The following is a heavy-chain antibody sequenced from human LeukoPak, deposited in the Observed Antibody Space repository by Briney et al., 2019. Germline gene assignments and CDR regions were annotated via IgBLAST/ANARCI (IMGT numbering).Heavy chain of an antibody. CDR3: ARVAGDILTGYSASYYYYYYGMDV. Sequence: GASVKVSCKASGYTFTGYYMHWVRQAPGQGLEWMGRINPNSGGTNYAQKFQGRVIMTRDTSISTAYTELSRLRSDDTAVYYCARVAGDILTGYSASYYYYYYGMDVWGQGTTVTVSS. J-gene: IGHJ6*02. CDR1: GYTFTGYY. V-gene: IGHV1-2*06. D-gene: IGHD3-9*01. CDR2: INPNSGGT.